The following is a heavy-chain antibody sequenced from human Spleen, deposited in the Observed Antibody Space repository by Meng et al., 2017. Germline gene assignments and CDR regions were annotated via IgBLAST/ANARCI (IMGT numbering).Heavy chain of an antibody. CDR2: ISAYNGNT. V-gene: IGHV1-18*01. CDR3: ARRYYYDSSGNTEWGWYFDL. CDR1: GYTFTSYG. D-gene: IGHD3-22*01. Sequence: ASVKVSCKASGYTFTSYGISWVRQAPGQGLEWMGWISAYNGNTNYAQKLQGRVTMATDTSTSTAYMELSRLRSDDTAVYYCARRYYYDSSGNTEWGWYFDLWGRGTLVTVSS. J-gene: IGHJ2*01.